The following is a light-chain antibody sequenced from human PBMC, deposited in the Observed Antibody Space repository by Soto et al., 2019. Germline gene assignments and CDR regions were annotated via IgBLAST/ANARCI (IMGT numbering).Light chain of an antibody. CDR2: KAS. CDR1: QSISSW. Sequence: GDRVTITCRASQSISSWLAWYQQKPGKTPKLLIYKASSLESGVPSRFSGSGSGTEFTLTISSLQPDDFATYYCQQYNSNTWTFGQGTKVEIK. CDR3: QQYNSNTWT. J-gene: IGKJ1*01. V-gene: IGKV1-5*03.